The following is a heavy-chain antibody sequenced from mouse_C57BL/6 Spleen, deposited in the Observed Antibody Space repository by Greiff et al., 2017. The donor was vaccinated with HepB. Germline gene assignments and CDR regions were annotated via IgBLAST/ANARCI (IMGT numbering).Heavy chain of an antibody. Sequence: EVKLQESGPGLVKPSQSLSLTCSVTGYSITSGYYWNWIRQFPGNKLEWMGYISYDGSNNYNPSLKNRISITRDTSKNQFFLKLNSVTTEDTATYYCARSSYDYGGDYFDYWGQGTTPT. CDR3: ARSSYDYGGDYFDY. CDR1: GYSITSGYY. V-gene: IGHV3-6*01. CDR2: ISYDGSN. D-gene: IGHD2-4*01. J-gene: IGHJ2*01.